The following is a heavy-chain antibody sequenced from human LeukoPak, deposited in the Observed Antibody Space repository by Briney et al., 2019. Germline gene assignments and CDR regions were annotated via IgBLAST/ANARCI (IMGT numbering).Heavy chain of an antibody. CDR2: INHSGST. Sequence: SETLSLTCTVSGGSISSYYWSWIRQPPGKGLEWIGEINHSGSTNYNPSLKSRVTISVDTSKNQFSLKLSSVTAADTAVYYCALAQWLVNDAFDIWGQGTMVTVSS. CDR3: ALAQWLVNDAFDI. D-gene: IGHD6-19*01. CDR1: GGSISSYY. J-gene: IGHJ3*02. V-gene: IGHV4-34*01.